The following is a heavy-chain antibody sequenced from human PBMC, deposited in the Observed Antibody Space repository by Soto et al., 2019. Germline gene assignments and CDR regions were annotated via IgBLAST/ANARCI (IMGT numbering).Heavy chain of an antibody. V-gene: IGHV4-30-2*01. CDR2: IYHNGGT. D-gene: IGHD5-12*01. J-gene: IGHJ4*02. CDR1: GGSFSGYY. CDR3: ARGGGYDSFEY. Sequence: PSETLSLTCAVYGGSFSGYYWSWIRQTPGKGLDWIGYIYHNGGTYYNPSLKSRVTISVDRSKNQFSLKLQSVTAADRAVYYWARGGGYDSFEYWGQGILVTVSS.